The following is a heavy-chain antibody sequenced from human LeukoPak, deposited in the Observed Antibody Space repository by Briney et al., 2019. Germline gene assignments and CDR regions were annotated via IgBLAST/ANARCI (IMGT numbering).Heavy chain of an antibody. Sequence: ASVKVSCKASGYTFTSYYMHWVRQAPGQGLEWMGIINPSGGSTSYAQKFRGRVTMTRDTSTSTVYMELSSLRSEDTAVYYCARDRGGDYGRGRYYYYYMDVWGKGTTVTASS. CDR2: INPSGGST. CDR3: ARDRGGDYGRGRYYYYYMDV. CDR1: GYTFTSYY. V-gene: IGHV1-46*01. J-gene: IGHJ6*03. D-gene: IGHD4-17*01.